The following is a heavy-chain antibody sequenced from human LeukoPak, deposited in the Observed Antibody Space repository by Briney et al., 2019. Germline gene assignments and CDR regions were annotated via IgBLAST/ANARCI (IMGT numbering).Heavy chain of an antibody. V-gene: IGHV4-59*13. Sequence: SETLSLTCAVSGASISSSYWNWIRQPPGKGLEWIGYIYGTGSSYYNPSLKSRVTLSVDTSRNQFSLKLTSVTAADTAVYFCARGNDYSNGFMWFDPWGQGTLVTVSS. D-gene: IGHD4-11*01. J-gene: IGHJ5*02. CDR3: ARGNDYSNGFMWFDP. CDR1: GASISSSY. CDR2: IYGTGSS.